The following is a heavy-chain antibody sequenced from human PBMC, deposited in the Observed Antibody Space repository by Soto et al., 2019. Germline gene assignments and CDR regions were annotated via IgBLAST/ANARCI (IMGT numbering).Heavy chain of an antibody. Sequence: SETLSLTCTVPSGSISTYYWSWIRQPPGKGLEWIGYIYYSGSTKYNPSLKTRVIMSIDTSKNQFSLRLSSVTAADTAVYFCARHCSGGSCYSGAEYFQHWGQGILVTVSS. CDR2: IYYSGST. V-gene: IGHV4-59*08. J-gene: IGHJ1*01. D-gene: IGHD2-15*01. CDR1: SGSISTYY. CDR3: ARHCSGGSCYSGAEYFQH.